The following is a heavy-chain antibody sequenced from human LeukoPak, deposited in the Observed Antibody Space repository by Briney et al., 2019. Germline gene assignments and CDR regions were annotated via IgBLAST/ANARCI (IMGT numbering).Heavy chain of an antibody. CDR1: GFTFSSYS. J-gene: IGHJ4*02. CDR2: ISSSSSYI. Sequence: PGGSLRLSCAASGFTFSSYSMNWVRQAPGKGLEWVSSISSSSSYIYYADSVKGRFTISRDNAKNSLYLQMNSLRAEDTAVYYCARQDCGGDCSSSFDYWGQGTLATVSS. CDR3: ARQDCGGDCSSSFDY. V-gene: IGHV3-21*01. D-gene: IGHD2-21*02.